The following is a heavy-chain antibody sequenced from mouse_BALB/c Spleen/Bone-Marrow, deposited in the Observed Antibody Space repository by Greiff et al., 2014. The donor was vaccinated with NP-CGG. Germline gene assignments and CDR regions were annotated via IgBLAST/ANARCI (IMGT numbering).Heavy chain of an antibody. V-gene: IGHV2-9*02. J-gene: IGHJ2*01. CDR1: GFSLTDYG. Sequence: VQLQESGPGLVAPSQSLSITCTVSGFSLTDYGVHWVRQPPGKGLEWLGIIGIGGSTNYNSALMSRLSIDKDNSKSQVLLKMKSLQTDDTAMYYCARASYYYGSGYDYWGQGTTLTVSS. D-gene: IGHD1-1*01. CDR2: IGIGGST. CDR3: ARASYYYGSGYDY.